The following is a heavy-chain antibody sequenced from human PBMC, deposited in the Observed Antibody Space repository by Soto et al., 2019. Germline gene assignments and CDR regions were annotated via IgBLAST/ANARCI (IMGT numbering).Heavy chain of an antibody. CDR1: GFTFSDHY. D-gene: IGHD3-22*01. CDR2: ISSSGDII. V-gene: IGHV3-11*01. Sequence: PXASLRLSCAASGFTFSDHYMSWIRQAPGKGLEWVSYISSSGDIIYYADSVKGRFTISRDNAKNSLYLQMNSLRAEDTAVYYCARDLGYYDSSGYFDYWGQGTLVTVSS. CDR3: ARDLGYYDSSGYFDY. J-gene: IGHJ4*02.